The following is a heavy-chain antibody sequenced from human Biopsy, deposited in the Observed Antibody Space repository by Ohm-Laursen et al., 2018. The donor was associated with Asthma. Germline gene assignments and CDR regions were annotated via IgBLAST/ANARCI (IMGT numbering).Heavy chain of an antibody. CDR1: GYNFISFA. V-gene: IGHV1-3*04. D-gene: IGHD3-9*01. Sequence: ASVKVPCKASGYNFISFAIHWVRQAPGQRLEWMGWVNTGNGDTKYSKKFQGRVTITRDTSASTAYMELRSLRSEDTATYYCARTYYDFLTGQVKDVFGVWGQGTMVTVSS. CDR3: ARTYYDFLTGQVKDVFGV. J-gene: IGHJ3*01. CDR2: VNTGNGDT.